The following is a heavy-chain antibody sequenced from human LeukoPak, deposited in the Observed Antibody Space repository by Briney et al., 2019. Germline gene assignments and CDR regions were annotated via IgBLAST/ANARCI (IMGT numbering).Heavy chain of an antibody. CDR1: GFTFSSYW. D-gene: IGHD3-16*02. CDR3: AREGVYDYVWGSYRPYYFDY. CDR2: INSDGSST. Sequence: GGSLRPSCAASGFTFSSYWMHWVRQAPGKGLVWVSRINSDGSSTSYADSAKGRFTISRDNAKNTLYLQMNSLRAEDTAVYYCAREGVYDYVWGSYRPYYFDYWGQGTLVTVPS. V-gene: IGHV3-74*01. J-gene: IGHJ4*02.